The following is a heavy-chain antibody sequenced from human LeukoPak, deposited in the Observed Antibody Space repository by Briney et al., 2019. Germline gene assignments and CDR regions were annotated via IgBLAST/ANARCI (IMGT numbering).Heavy chain of an antibody. Sequence: ASVKVSCKASGYTFTGYYMHWVRQAPGQGLEWMGRINPNSGGTNYAQKFQGRVTMTRDTSISTAYMELSRLRSDDTAAYYCARDRYYDSSGYYEYYYYYYMDVWGKGTTVTVSS. CDR2: INPNSGGT. CDR1: GYTFTGYY. J-gene: IGHJ6*03. V-gene: IGHV1-2*06. D-gene: IGHD3-22*01. CDR3: ARDRYYDSSGYYEYYYYYYMDV.